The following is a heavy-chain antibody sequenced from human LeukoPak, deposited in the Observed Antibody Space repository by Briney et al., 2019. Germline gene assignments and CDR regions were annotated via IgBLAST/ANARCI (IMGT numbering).Heavy chain of an antibody. J-gene: IGHJ4*02. V-gene: IGHV3-21*01. Sequence: GGSLRLSCEASGFTFNTYSMNWARQAPGKGLEWVSSIDSSGGYMFYADSVKGRFIISRDNAKNTLYLQMNSLRAEDTAVYYCAALDHGHDYWGQGTLVTVSS. CDR1: GFTFNTYS. CDR3: AALDHGHDY. CDR2: IDSSGGYM.